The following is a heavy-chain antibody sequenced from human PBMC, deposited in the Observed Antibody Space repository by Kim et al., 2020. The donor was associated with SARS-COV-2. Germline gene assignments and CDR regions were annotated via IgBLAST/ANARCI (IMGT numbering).Heavy chain of an antibody. V-gene: IGHV7-4-1*02. CDR1: GYTFTSYA. J-gene: IGHJ4*02. Sequence: ASVKVSCKASGYTFTSYAMNWVRQAPGQGLEWMGWINTNTGNPTYAQGFTGRFVFSLDTSVSTAYLQISSRKAEDTAVYYCARDGSHYDFWTGLDYWGQVTLVTVSS. CDR2: INTNTGNP. CDR3: ARDGSHYDFWTGLDY. D-gene: IGHD3-3*01.